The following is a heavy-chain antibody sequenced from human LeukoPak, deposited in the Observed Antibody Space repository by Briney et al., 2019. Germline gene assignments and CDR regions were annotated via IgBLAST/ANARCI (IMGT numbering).Heavy chain of an antibody. Sequence: GGSLRLSCAASGFTLSSYGMHWVRQAPGKGLEWVAVIWYDGSNKYYADSVKGRFTISRDNSKNTLYLQMNSLRAVDTAVYYCARENHSGYYRFDYWGQGTLVTVSS. V-gene: IGHV3-33*01. D-gene: IGHD3-22*01. CDR2: IWYDGSNK. CDR1: GFTLSSYG. J-gene: IGHJ4*02. CDR3: ARENHSGYYRFDY.